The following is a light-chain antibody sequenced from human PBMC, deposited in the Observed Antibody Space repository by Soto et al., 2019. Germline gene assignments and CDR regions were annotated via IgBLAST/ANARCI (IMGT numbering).Light chain of an antibody. J-gene: IGLJ2*01. CDR3: AAWDDSLNGRV. CDR1: SSNIGSNT. V-gene: IGLV1-44*01. Sequence: QLVLTQPPSASGTPGQRVTISCSGSSSNIGSNTVNWYQQLPGTAPKLLIYSNNQRPSGVPDRFSGSKSGTSASLAISGLQSDDEADYYCAAWDDSLNGRVFGGGTKLTVL. CDR2: SNN.